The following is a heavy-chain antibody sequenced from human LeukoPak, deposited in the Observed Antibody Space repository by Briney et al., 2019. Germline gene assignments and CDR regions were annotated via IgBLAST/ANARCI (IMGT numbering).Heavy chain of an antibody. CDR3: TRRAYSSRGVDQDY. Sequence: GGSLRLSCAASGFRFSGSAMHWVRQGSGKGLEWVGRIRSKANSYATAYAASVKGRFTISRDDSKNTAYLQMNSLKTEDTAVYYCTRRAYSSRGVDQDYWGQGTLVTVSS. V-gene: IGHV3-73*01. D-gene: IGHD6-19*01. J-gene: IGHJ4*02. CDR1: GFRFSGSA. CDR2: IRSKANSYAT.